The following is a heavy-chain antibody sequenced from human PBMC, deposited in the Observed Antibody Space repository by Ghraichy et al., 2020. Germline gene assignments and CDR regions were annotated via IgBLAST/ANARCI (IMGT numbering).Heavy chain of an antibody. CDR2: INVDGSNT. V-gene: IGHV3-74*01. D-gene: IGHD3-16*01. Sequence: GGYLRLSCAASGFIFSTSWMHWVRQAPGMGLVWVSRINVDGSNTDYADSVKGRFTISRDNAKNTVYLQMNSLRTEDTAFYYCANFGDGLGAEAPRDYWGQGTLVTISS. CDR3: ANFGDGLGAEAPRDY. CDR1: GFIFSTSW. J-gene: IGHJ4*02.